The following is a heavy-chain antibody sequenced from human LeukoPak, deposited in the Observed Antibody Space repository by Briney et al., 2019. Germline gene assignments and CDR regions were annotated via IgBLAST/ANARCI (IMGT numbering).Heavy chain of an antibody. D-gene: IGHD3-3*01. CDR1: GGSISSSSYY. Sequence: PSETLSLTCTVSGGSISSSSYYWGWIRQPPGKGLEWIGSIYYSGSTYYNPSLKSRVTISVDTSKNQFSLKLSSVTAADTAVYYCARLVYDFWSGYYAWPYYFDYWGQGTLVTVSS. V-gene: IGHV4-39*07. CDR3: ARLVYDFWSGYYAWPYYFDY. CDR2: IYYSGST. J-gene: IGHJ4*02.